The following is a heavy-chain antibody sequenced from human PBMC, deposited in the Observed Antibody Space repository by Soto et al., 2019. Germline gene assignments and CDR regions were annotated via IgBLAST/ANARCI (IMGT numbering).Heavy chain of an antibody. J-gene: IGHJ6*04. V-gene: IGHV3-66*01. CDR2: IYAAGHT. Sequence: PGGSLRLSCATSGFSVSDSYLSWVRQAPGKGLEWVSVIYAAGHTYYPDSVKGRFIISRDKSENTAYLQMNSLRAEDTAMYYCARGRVTSGTYYMDVWGKGTTVTVSS. CDR1: GFSVSDSY. D-gene: IGHD4-4*01. CDR3: ARGRVTSGTYYMDV.